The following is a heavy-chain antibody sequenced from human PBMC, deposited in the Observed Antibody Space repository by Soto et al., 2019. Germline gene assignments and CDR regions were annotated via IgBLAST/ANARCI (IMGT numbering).Heavy chain of an antibody. CDR3: ARYGPQWLVAGYFDY. Sequence: ESGGGLVQPGGSLRLSCAASGFTVSSNYMSWVRQAPGKGLEWVSVIYSGGSTYYADSVKGRFTISRDNSKNTLYLQMNSLRAEDTAVYYCARYGPQWLVAGYFDYWGQGTLVTVSS. CDR2: IYSGGST. J-gene: IGHJ4*02. V-gene: IGHV3-66*01. CDR1: GFTVSSNY. D-gene: IGHD6-19*01.